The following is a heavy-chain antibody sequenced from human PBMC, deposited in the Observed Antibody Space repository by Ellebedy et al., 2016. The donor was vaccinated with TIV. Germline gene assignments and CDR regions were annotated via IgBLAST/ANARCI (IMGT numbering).Heavy chain of an antibody. V-gene: IGHV3-11*01. CDR3: ARFRYISAWHLGHNGLDC. Sequence: PGGSLRLSCAASGFTFSDYYMTWIRQAPGKGLEWISYISIDGGAIYYTDSVKGRFTISRDNAAHSLYLQINSLRADDTAVYYCARFRYISAWHLGHNGLDCWGQGTLVSVSS. J-gene: IGHJ4*02. D-gene: IGHD6-19*01. CDR2: ISIDGGAI. CDR1: GFTFSDYY.